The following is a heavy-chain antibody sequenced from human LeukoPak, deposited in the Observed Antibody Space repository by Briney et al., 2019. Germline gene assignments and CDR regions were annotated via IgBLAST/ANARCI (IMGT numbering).Heavy chain of an antibody. CDR3: AKDWPVSGDHYSPFDY. Sequence: PGGSLRLSCAASGFTFSSYAMSWVRQAPGKGLEWVSAISGSGGSTYYVDSVKGRFTISRDSSKNTLHLQMDSLRAEDTAVYYRAKDWPVSGDHYSPFDYWGQGTLVTVSS. CDR1: GFTFSSYA. J-gene: IGHJ4*02. V-gene: IGHV3-23*01. CDR2: ISGSGGST. D-gene: IGHD4-11*01.